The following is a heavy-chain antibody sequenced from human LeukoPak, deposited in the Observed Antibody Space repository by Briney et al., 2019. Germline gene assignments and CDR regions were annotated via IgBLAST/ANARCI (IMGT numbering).Heavy chain of an antibody. CDR1: GFTFSSYG. D-gene: IGHD3-22*01. J-gene: IGHJ3*02. Sequence: GGSLRLSCAASGFTFSSYGMHWVRQAPGKGLEWVAFIRYDGSNKYYADSVKGRFTISRDNSKNTLYLQMNSLRAEDTAVYYCAKDSYYYDSSSPVGDAFDIWGQGTMVTVSS. CDR3: AKDSYYYDSSSPVGDAFDI. CDR2: IRYDGSNK. V-gene: IGHV3-30*02.